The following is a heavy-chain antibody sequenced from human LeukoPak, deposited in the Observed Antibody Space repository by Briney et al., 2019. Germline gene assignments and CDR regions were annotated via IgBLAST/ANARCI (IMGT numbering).Heavy chain of an antibody. CDR2: INHRGSD. V-gene: IGHV4-34*01. J-gene: IGHJ6*03. CDR3: ARGNSGGALGDFYYFMDV. CDR1: GGSLSGYY. Sequence: KASETLSLTCGVYGGSLSGYYWNWIRQPPGKGLEWIGEINHRGSDHYRPYLKRRVTISLDTSKNQFSLTLSFVTAADTDLYYCARGNSGGALGDFYYFMDVWGKGTTVSVSS. D-gene: IGHD1-1*01.